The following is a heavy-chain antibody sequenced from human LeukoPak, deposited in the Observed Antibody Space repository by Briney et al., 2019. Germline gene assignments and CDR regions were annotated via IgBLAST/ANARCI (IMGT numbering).Heavy chain of an antibody. Sequence: SETLSLTCTVSGDSISSGDYYWSWIRQPAGKGLEWIGRISSSGSTHYNPSLKSRVTISVDTSKNPFSLKLSDVTAAYTAVYYCARTAVLFGVDYWGQGTLVTVSS. CDR3: ARTAVLFGVDY. CDR1: GDSISSGDYY. V-gene: IGHV4-61*02. J-gene: IGHJ4*02. CDR2: ISSSGST. D-gene: IGHD3-16*01.